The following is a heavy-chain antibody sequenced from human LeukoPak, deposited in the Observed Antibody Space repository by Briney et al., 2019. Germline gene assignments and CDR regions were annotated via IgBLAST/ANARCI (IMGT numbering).Heavy chain of an antibody. CDR3: ARDRGPQVAAAGTYYYYGMDV. V-gene: IGHV5-51*01. CDR1: GYSFTSYW. D-gene: IGHD6-13*01. Sequence: GESLKISCKGSGYSFTSYWISWVGQMPGKGLEWMGIIYPGDSDTRYSPSFQGQVTISADKSISTAYLQWSSLKASDTAMYYCARDRGPQVAAAGTYYYYGMDVWGQGTTVTVSS. J-gene: IGHJ6*02. CDR2: IYPGDSDT.